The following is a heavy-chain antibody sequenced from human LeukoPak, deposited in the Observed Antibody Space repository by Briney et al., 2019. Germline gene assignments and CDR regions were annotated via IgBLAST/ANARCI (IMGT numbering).Heavy chain of an antibody. CDR3: ASKTSRFSDYGMDV. V-gene: IGHV1-2*02. Sequence: ASVKVSCKASGYTFTGYYMHWVRQAPGRGLEWMGWINPNSGGTNYAQKFQGRVTMTRDTSISTAYMELSRLRSDDTAVYYCASKTSRFSDYGMDVWGQGTTVTVSS. J-gene: IGHJ6*02. CDR2: INPNSGGT. CDR1: GYTFTGYY. D-gene: IGHD3-9*01.